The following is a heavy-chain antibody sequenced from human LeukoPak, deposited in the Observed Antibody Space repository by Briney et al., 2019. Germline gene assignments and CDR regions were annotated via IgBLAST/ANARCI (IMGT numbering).Heavy chain of an antibody. V-gene: IGHV3-23*01. D-gene: IGHD5-18*01. CDR1: GFTFSSFA. J-gene: IGHJ4*02. CDR2: MSGGGGYT. CDR3: ARDVADTAMVTPYFDY. Sequence: PGGSLRLSCAASGFTFSSFAMGWVRQAPGKGLEWVSVMSGGGGYTYYADSVKGRFTISREDSKNTLDLQMNSLRAEDTAVYYCARDVADTAMVTPYFDYWGQGTLVTVSS.